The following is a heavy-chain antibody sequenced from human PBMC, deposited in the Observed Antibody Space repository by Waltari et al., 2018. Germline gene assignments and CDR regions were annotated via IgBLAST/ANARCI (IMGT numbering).Heavy chain of an antibody. Sequence: QVQLVESGGGVVQPGRSLRLSCAASGFTFSIYGMHWVRQAPGKGLEWVAVIWHNVSNKHYTDSLKGRFTISRDNSKNTLYLQMDSLRAEDTALYYCAREYSLVGAPDYWGQGTLVTVSS. CDR3: AREYSLVGAPDY. V-gene: IGHV3-33*01. CDR1: GFTFSIYG. J-gene: IGHJ4*02. D-gene: IGHD1-26*01. CDR2: IWHNVSNK.